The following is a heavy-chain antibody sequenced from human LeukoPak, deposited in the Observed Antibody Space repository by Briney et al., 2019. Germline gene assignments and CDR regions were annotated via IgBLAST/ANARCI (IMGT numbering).Heavy chain of an antibody. CDR3: ARSPDILTGEKFDY. CDR2: MNPKSGGT. CDR1: GYSFTSFG. D-gene: IGHD3-9*01. Sequence: ASVKVSCKASGYSFTSFGMNWGRQAPGQGLEWMGWMNPKSGGTNYAQKFEARVTMNRDTSISTAYMELSRLRFDDTAVYYCARSPDILTGEKFDYWGQGTLVTVSS. V-gene: IGHV1-2*02. J-gene: IGHJ4*02.